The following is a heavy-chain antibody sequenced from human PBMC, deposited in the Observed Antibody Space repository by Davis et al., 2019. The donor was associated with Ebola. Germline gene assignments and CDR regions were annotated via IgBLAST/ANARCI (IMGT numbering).Heavy chain of an antibody. V-gene: IGHV3-21*01. D-gene: IGHD6-19*01. Sequence: PGGSLRLSCAATGFTFSSNSMNWVRQAPGKGLEWVSSITSDSGRTFYAESVKGRFTISRDNAKNSLYLQMNSLRAEDTAVYYCARAPAGRWQWPGTACDQWGQGTLVTVSS. CDR1: GFTFSSNS. CDR2: ITSDSGRT. J-gene: IGHJ5*02. CDR3: ARAPAGRWQWPGTACDQ.